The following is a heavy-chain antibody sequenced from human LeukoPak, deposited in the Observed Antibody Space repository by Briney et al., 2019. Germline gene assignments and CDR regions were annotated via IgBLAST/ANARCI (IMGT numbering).Heavy chain of an antibody. CDR1: NGSLGGDY. V-gene: IGHV4-34*01. J-gene: IGHJ5*02. CDR2: INHSGYT. CDR3: ARGFGNVRGVT. Sequence: SETLSLTCAVYNGSLGGDYWSWIRQPPGKGLEWIGEINHSGYTNYNPSLESRVTISVDTSKNQFSLKLSSVTAADSAVYYCARGFGNVRGVTWRQGTLVTVSS. D-gene: IGHD3-10*01.